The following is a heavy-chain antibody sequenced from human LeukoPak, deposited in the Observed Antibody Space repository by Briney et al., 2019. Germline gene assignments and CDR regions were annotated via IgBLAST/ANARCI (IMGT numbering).Heavy chain of an antibody. D-gene: IGHD6-25*01. Sequence: SETLSLTCTVSGDSISSSSYYWGWIRQPPGKGLEWIGEINHSRSTNYNPSLKSRLTISVDTSKNQFSLKLSSVTAADTAVYYCARLYSTGPFDYWGQGTLVTVSS. V-gene: IGHV4-39*07. J-gene: IGHJ4*02. CDR3: ARLYSTGPFDY. CDR2: INHSRST. CDR1: GDSISSSSYY.